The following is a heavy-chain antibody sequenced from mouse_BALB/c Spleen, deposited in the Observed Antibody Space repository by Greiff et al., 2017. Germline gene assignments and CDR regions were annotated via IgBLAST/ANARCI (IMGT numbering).Heavy chain of an antibody. CDR2: IDPENGNT. Sequence: EVKLQESGAELVRPGALVKLSCKASGFNIKDYYMHWVKQRPEQGLEWIGWIDPENGNTIYDPKFQGKASITADTSSNTAYLQLSSLTSEDTAVYYCARLGHNYFDYWGQGTTLTVSS. D-gene: IGHD4-1*01. J-gene: IGHJ2*01. CDR1: GFNIKDYY. V-gene: IGHV14-1*02. CDR3: ARLGHNYFDY.